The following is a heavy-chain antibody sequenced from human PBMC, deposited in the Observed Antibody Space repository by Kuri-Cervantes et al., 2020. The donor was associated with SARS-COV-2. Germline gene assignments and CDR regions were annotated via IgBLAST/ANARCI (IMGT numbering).Heavy chain of an antibody. CDR3: ARVAGQGPIYYYYMDV. D-gene: IGHD2-21*01. Sequence: GESLKISCAASGFTFNDYCMGWIRQAPGKGLEWVSYISSGGNNMYYADSVKGRFTISRDDATTSLYLQMNSLRGEGTAVYYCARVAGQGPIYYYYMDVWGKGTTVTVSS. CDR2: ISSGGNNM. V-gene: IGHV3-11*04. J-gene: IGHJ6*03. CDR1: GFTFNDYC.